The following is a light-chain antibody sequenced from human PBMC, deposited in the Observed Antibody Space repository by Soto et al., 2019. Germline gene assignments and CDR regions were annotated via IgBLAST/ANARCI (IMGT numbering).Light chain of an antibody. V-gene: IGKV3-15*01. Sequence: EQVMTQSQAALSVSPGVRATLSCRASQSVNSNLPGYQRKPGQAPRLLLYGASTMATGIPARFCGSASGTEFTLTISSLQSEDSAVYYCQQYNDWPLTFGGGTKVEIK. CDR1: QSVNSN. CDR3: QQYNDWPLT. J-gene: IGKJ4*01. CDR2: GAS.